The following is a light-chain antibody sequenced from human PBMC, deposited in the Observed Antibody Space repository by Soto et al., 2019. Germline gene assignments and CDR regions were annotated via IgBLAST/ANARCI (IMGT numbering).Light chain of an antibody. CDR2: GAS. CDR3: QQYGRSPHP. CDR1: QSVSSSF. J-gene: IGKJ4*01. V-gene: IGKV3-20*01. Sequence: EIVLTQSPGTLSLSPGERATLSCRASQSVSSSFLAWYQQKPGQAPRLLIYGASSRATGIPDRFSGSGSGTDITLTISKLEPEDVAVYYCQQYGRSPHPFGGGTKVEIK.